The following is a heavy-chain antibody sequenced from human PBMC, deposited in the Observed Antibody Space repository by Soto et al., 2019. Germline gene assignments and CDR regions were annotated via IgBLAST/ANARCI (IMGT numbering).Heavy chain of an antibody. CDR3: ARVIMDV. Sequence: QPGGSLRLSCAASGFTFSSYSMNWVRQAPGKGLEWVSYISSSSTIYYADSVKGRFTISRDNAKNSLYLQMNSLRDEDTAVYYCARVIMDVWGQGTTVTVSS. J-gene: IGHJ6*02. V-gene: IGHV3-48*02. CDR2: ISSSSTI. CDR1: GFTFSSYS.